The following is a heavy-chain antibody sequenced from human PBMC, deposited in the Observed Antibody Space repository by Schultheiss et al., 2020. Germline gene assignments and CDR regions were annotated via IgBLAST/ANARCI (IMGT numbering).Heavy chain of an antibody. V-gene: IGHV3-74*01. CDR3: AKPLKLAYCGGDCYSFDY. J-gene: IGHJ4*02. CDR1: GFTFDNYG. Sequence: GGSLRLSCAASGFTFDNYGMHWVRQAPGKGLEWVSRINSDGSSTSYADSVKGRFTISRDNSKNTLYLQMDSLRAEDTAVYYCAKPLKLAYCGGDCYSFDYWGQGTLVTVSS. D-gene: IGHD2-21*02. CDR2: INSDGSST.